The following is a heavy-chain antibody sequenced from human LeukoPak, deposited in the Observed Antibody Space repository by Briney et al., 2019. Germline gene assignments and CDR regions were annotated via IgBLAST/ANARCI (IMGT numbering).Heavy chain of an antibody. CDR2: LSHDGGNK. CDR1: GFTFSSYA. Sequence: PGGSLRLSCAASGFTFSSYAMSWVRQAPGRGLEWVSALSHDGGNKYFADSVKGRFTISRDNSKNTLYLQMNSLRPEDTAVYYCARGTVVTPGFDYWGQGTLVTVSS. J-gene: IGHJ4*02. V-gene: IGHV3-30-3*01. D-gene: IGHD4-23*01. CDR3: ARGTVVTPGFDY.